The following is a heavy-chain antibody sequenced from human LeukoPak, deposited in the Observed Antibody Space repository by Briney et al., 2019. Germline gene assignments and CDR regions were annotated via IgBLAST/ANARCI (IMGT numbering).Heavy chain of an antibody. J-gene: IGHJ4*02. Sequence: SETLSLTCTVSGGSISNYYWSWIRQPPGERLEWIGSIYYSGSTTYSPSLKSRVTISVDTSKNQFSLKLSSVTAADTAVYHCAREAMYSYGNNFDYWGQGTLVTVSS. V-gene: IGHV4-59*01. CDR2: IYYSGST. D-gene: IGHD5-18*01. CDR1: GGSISNYY. CDR3: AREAMYSYGNNFDY.